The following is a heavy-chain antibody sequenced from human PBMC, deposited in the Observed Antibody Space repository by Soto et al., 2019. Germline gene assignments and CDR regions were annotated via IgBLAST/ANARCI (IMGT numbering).Heavy chain of an antibody. CDR2: ISYDGRNK. Sequence: QVQLVESGGGVVQPGRSLRLSCAASGFTFSSYGIHWVRQAPGKGLEWVALISYDGRNKYYADSVKGRFDISRDNSKSTLDLQMNSLSAEDTAVYYCAKDAQEWFWGGFDHWGQGTLVTVSS. J-gene: IGHJ4*02. CDR1: GFTFSSYG. D-gene: IGHD3-16*01. CDR3: AKDAQEWFWGGFDH. V-gene: IGHV3-30*18.